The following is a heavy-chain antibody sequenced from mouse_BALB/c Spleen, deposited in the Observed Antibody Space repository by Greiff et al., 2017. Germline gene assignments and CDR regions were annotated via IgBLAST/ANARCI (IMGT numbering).Heavy chain of an antibody. CDR3: AREGTTANYFDY. CDR2: ISSGSSTI. J-gene: IGHJ2*01. V-gene: IGHV5-17*02. D-gene: IGHD1-2*01. CDR1: GFTFSSFG. Sequence: DVHLVESGGGLVQPGGSRKLSCAASGFTFSSFGMHWVRQAPEKGLEWVAYISSGSSTIYYADTVKGRFTISRDNPKNTLFLQMTSLRSEDTAMYYCAREGTTANYFDYWGQGTTLTVSS.